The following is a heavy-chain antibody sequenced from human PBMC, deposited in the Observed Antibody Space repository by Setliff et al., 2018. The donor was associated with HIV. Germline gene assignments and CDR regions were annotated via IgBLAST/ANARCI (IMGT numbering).Heavy chain of an antibody. Sequence: SVKVSCKAYGGTFSSYAISWVRQAPGQGLEWMGGIIPIFGTANYAQKFQDRVTITADESTSTVYMELSSLRSEDTAIYYCARALGISSDSNRFDYWGQGTLVTVSS. J-gene: IGHJ4*02. CDR3: ARALGISSDSNRFDY. D-gene: IGHD3-22*01. CDR1: GGTFSSYA. CDR2: IIPIFGTA. V-gene: IGHV1-69*13.